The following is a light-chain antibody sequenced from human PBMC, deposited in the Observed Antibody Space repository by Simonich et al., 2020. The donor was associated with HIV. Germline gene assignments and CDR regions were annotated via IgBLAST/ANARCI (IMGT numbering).Light chain of an antibody. CDR1: QSVSNY. CDR3: HQRSNWPPWMDT. CDR2: DAS. J-gene: IGKJ2*01. V-gene: IGKV3-11*01. Sequence: EIVLTQSPATLSLSPGEKATLSCRASQSVSNYLAWYQQKPGQAPSLLIYDASNRATGIPARFSGSGSGTDFTLTISSLEPEDFAVYYCHQRSNWPPWMDTFGQGTKLEIK.